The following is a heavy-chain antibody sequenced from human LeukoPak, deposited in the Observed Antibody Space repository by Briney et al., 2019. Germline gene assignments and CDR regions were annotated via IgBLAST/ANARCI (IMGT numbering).Heavy chain of an antibody. CDR3: AIMHGYYDGSGYWVQ. D-gene: IGHD3-22*01. V-gene: IGHV3-23*01. Sequence: RTGGSLRLSCAVSGFTFGSYGMSWVRQAPGKGLEWVSFITPNADRTSYADSVEGRFTISRDNPRNTLYMQMNGLRDEDTALYYCAIMHGYYDGSGYWVQWGQGTLVTVSS. CDR1: GFTFGSYG. CDR2: ITPNADRT. J-gene: IGHJ1*01.